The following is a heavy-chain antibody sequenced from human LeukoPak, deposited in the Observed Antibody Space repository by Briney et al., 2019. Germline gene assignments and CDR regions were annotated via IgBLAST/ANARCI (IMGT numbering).Heavy chain of an antibody. CDR1: GYTFTSYD. J-gene: IGHJ4*02. Sequence: ASVKVSCKASGYTFTSYDISWVRQAPGQGLEWMGWISAYNGNTNYAQKLQGRVTMTTDTSTSTAYMELRSLRSDDTAVYYCARSGYDILTGYYTTPFDYWGQGTLVTVSS. D-gene: IGHD3-9*01. CDR3: ARSGYDILTGYYTTPFDY. CDR2: ISAYNGNT. V-gene: IGHV1-18*01.